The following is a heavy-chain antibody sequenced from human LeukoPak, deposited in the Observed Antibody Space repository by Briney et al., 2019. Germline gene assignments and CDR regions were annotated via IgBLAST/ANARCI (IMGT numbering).Heavy chain of an antibody. J-gene: IGHJ4*02. CDR1: VYTFTTYY. D-gene: IGHD1-7*01. V-gene: IGHV1-2*02. CDR3: ARVENWNYYYFDY. CDR2: INPNTGNT. Sequence: GASVKVSCKASVYTFTTYYMHWVRQAPGQRLERVGWINPNTGNTNYAQQFQGRVTMTRDTSINTAYMEMGSLRSDDTAIYCCARVENWNYYYFDYWGQGTLVTVSS.